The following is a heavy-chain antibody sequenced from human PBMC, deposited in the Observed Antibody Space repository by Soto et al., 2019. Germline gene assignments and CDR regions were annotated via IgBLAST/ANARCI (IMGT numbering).Heavy chain of an antibody. V-gene: IGHV3-7*03. D-gene: IGHD2-2*01. CDR3: VISRGVVVPAARGNWFDP. J-gene: IGHJ5*02. Sequence: GGSLRLSCAASGFNISSYWMSWVRQAPGKGLEWVANIKQDGSEKYYVDSVEGRFTISRDNAKNSLYLQMNSLRAEDTAVYYCVISRGVVVPAARGNWFDPWGQGTLVTVSS. CDR2: IKQDGSEK. CDR1: GFNISSYW.